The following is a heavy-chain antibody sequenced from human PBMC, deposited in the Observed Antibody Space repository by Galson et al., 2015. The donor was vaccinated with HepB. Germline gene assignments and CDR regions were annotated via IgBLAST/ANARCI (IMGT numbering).Heavy chain of an antibody. CDR2: ISSSGAST. CDR3: AKGSTYSSDYYSY. Sequence: SLRLSCAASAFTFSSYAMSWVRQAPGKGLEWVSSISSSGASTYYADSVKGRFTISRDNSKNTLSLQMNSLRAEDTAVYYCAKGSTYSSDYYSYWGQGTLVTVSS. V-gene: IGHV3-23*01. D-gene: IGHD6-19*01. CDR1: AFTFSSYA. J-gene: IGHJ4*02.